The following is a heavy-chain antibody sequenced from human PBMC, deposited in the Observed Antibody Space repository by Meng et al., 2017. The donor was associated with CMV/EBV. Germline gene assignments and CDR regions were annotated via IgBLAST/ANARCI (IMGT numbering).Heavy chain of an antibody. CDR3: ARASRQLELEGNNWFDP. V-gene: IGHV1-69*10. J-gene: IGHJ5*02. CDR1: GGTFSSYA. Sequence: SVKVPCKASGGTFSSYAISWVRQAPGQGLEWMGGIIPTLGIANYAQKFQGRVTITADKSTSTAYMELSSLRSEDTAVYYCARASRQLELEGNNWFDPWGQGTLVTVSS. CDR2: IIPTLGIA. D-gene: IGHD1-7*01.